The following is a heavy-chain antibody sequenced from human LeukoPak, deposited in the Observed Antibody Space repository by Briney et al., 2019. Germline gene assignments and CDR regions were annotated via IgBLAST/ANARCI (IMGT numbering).Heavy chain of an antibody. CDR3: ARVSRDVDTAMVMGNWFDP. D-gene: IGHD5-18*01. V-gene: IGHV4-34*01. Sequence: PSETLSLTCTVYGGSFSGYYWSWIRQPPGKGLEWIGEINHSGSTNYNPSLKSRVTISVGTSKNQFSLKLSSVTAADTAVYYCARVSRDVDTAMVMGNWFDPWGQGTLVTVSS. CDR1: GGSFSGYY. CDR2: INHSGST. J-gene: IGHJ5*02.